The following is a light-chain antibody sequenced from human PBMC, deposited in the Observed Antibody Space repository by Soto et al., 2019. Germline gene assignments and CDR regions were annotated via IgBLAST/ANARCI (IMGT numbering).Light chain of an antibody. CDR1: SSNIGAPYN. J-gene: IGLJ3*02. Sequence: QSVLTQPPSVSGAPGQRVTISCTGGSSNIGAPYNVHWYQQLPGTAPKLLIYGNTNRPSGVPDRFSGSKSGTSASLAITGLQPEDEAHYYCQSFDLSQTWVFGGGTKLTVL. V-gene: IGLV1-40*01. CDR2: GNT. CDR3: QSFDLSQTWV.